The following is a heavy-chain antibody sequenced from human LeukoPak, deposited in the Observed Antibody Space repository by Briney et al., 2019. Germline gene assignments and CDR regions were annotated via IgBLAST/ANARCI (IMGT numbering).Heavy chain of an antibody. CDR1: GGSISRSGYY. Sequence: SETLSLTCTVSGGSISRSGYYWGWIRQPPGKGLEWIGSIYYSGSTYYNPSLKSRVTISVDTSKNQFSLKLSSVTAADTAVYYCARDGYSSGWSPNWFDPWGQGTLVTVSS. CDR2: IYYSGST. V-gene: IGHV4-39*07. D-gene: IGHD6-19*01. J-gene: IGHJ5*02. CDR3: ARDGYSSGWSPNWFDP.